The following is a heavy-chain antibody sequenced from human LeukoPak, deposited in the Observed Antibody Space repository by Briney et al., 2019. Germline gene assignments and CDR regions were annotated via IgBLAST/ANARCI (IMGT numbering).Heavy chain of an antibody. D-gene: IGHD1-26*01. CDR2: INHSGST. CDR3: ARGQGVGATTFWFDP. Sequence: SETLSLTCAVYGGSFSGYYWSWIRQPPGKGLEWIGEINHSGSTNYNPSLKSRVTISVDTSKNQFSLKLSSVTAADTAVYYCARGQGVGATTFWFDPWGQGTLATVSS. CDR1: GGSFSGYY. J-gene: IGHJ5*02. V-gene: IGHV4-34*01.